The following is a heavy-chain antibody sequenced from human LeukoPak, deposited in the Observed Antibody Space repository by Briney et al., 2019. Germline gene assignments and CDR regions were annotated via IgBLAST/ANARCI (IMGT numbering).Heavy chain of an antibody. V-gene: IGHV1-3*01. J-gene: IGHJ6*02. CDR3: ARGWGQDRAAAHHYYYGMDV. Sequence: ASVKVSCKASGYTFTSYSIHWVRQAPGQKLEWMGWINAGNGNTEYSQNFQGRVTITRDTSASTSYMELSSLRFEDTAVYYCARGWGQDRAAAHHYYYGMDVWGQGTTVTVSS. D-gene: IGHD6-13*01. CDR1: GYTFTSYS. CDR2: INAGNGNT.